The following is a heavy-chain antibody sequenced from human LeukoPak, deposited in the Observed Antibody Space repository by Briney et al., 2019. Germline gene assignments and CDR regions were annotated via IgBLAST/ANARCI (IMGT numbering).Heavy chain of an antibody. D-gene: IGHD2-2*02. J-gene: IGHJ4*02. Sequence: GGSLRLSCAASGFTFSGSAMHWVRQASGKGLEWVGRIRSKANSYATAYAASVKGRFTISRDDSKNTAYLQMNSLKTEDTAVYYCTAYCSSTSCYTDFDYWGQGTLVTVSS. V-gene: IGHV3-73*01. CDR1: GFTFSGSA. CDR3: TAYCSSTSCYTDFDY. CDR2: IRSKANSYAT.